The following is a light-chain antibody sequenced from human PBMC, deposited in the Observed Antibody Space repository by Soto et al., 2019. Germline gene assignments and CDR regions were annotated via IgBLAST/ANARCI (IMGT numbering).Light chain of an antibody. CDR3: QQYNLPLT. CDR1: QDITYY. Sequence: DIQMTQSPSSLSASVGDRVTITCQASQDITYYLNWYQQKPGKAPKLLIYDASNLETGVPSRFSGSGSGTDFTFTISSLQPEDIATYYCQQYNLPLTFGGGTKVDIK. V-gene: IGKV1-33*01. CDR2: DAS. J-gene: IGKJ4*01.